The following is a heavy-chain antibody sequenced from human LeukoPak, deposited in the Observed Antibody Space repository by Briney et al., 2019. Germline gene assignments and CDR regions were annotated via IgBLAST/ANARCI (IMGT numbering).Heavy chain of an antibody. CDR3: ARELAVAGTLVDY. D-gene: IGHD6-19*01. CDR2: INPNSGGT. V-gene: IGHV1-2*02. Sequence: ASEKVSCKASGYTFTGYYMHWVRQAPGQGLEWMGWINPNSGGTNYAQKFQGRVTMTRVTSIGTAYMELSRLRSDDTAVYYCARELAVAGTLVDYWGQGTLVTVSS. CDR1: GYTFTGYY. J-gene: IGHJ4*02.